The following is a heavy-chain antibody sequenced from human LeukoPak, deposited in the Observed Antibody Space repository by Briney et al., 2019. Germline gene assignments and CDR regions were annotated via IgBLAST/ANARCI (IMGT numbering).Heavy chain of an antibody. CDR1: GGSFSGYY. J-gene: IGHJ6*03. CDR3: AREASGGGYSYGTKNYYHYYYMDV. V-gene: IGHV4-34*01. CDR2: INHSGST. Sequence: SETLSLTCAVYGGSFSGYYWSWIRQPPGKGLEWIGEINHSGSTNYNPSLKSRVTISVDTSKNQFSLKLSSVTAADTAVYYCAREASGGGYSYGTKNYYHYYYMDVWGKGTTVTVSS. D-gene: IGHD5-18*01.